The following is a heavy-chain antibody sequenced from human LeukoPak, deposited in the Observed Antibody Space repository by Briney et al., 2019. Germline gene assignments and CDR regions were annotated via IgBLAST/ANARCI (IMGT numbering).Heavy chain of an antibody. CDR1: GYSFTSYW. V-gene: IGHV5-51*01. Sequence: GESLKISCKGSGYSFTSYWIGWVRQMPGKGLEWMGIIYPGDSDTRYSPSFQGQVTISADKSIGTAYLQWSSLKASDTAMYYCARPVNYGSGSYYFGYWGQGTLVTVSS. J-gene: IGHJ4*02. CDR2: IYPGDSDT. CDR3: ARPVNYGSGSYYFGY. D-gene: IGHD3-10*01.